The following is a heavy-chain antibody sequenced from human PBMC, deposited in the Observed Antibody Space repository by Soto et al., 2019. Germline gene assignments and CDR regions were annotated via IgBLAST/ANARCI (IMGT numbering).Heavy chain of an antibody. CDR3: ARYNSYAIDY. D-gene: IGHD2-8*01. Sequence: SETLSLTCTVSGTSISSYYWSWIRQPPGKGLEWIANTHYSGTTNYNPSLASRVTLSVDTSKNQFSLKMTSVTAADRAMYFCARYNSYAIDYWGRGTLVTVSS. V-gene: IGHV4-59*01. CDR1: GTSISSYY. J-gene: IGHJ4*02. CDR2: THYSGTT.